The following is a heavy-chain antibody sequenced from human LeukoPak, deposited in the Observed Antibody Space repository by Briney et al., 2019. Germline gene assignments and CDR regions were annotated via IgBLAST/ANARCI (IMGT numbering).Heavy chain of an antibody. D-gene: IGHD3-10*01. Sequence: GESLKISCKGSGYSFTSYWIGWVRQMPGKGLEWMGIIYPGDSDTRYSPSFQGQVTISADKSISTAYLQWSSLKASDTAMYYCARQGVEGFGGLGYNWFDPWGQGTLVTVSS. V-gene: IGHV5-51*01. CDR1: GYSFTSYW. J-gene: IGHJ5*02. CDR2: IYPGDSDT. CDR3: ARQGVEGFGGLGYNWFDP.